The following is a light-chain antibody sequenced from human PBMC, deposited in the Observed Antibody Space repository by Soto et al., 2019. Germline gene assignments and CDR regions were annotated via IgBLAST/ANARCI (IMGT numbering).Light chain of an antibody. J-gene: IGLJ2*01. CDR2: DVT. CDR3: CSYAGSYTLI. Sequence: QSALTQPRSVSGSPGQSVTISCTGTSSDVGGYNYVSWYQHHPGKAPKLIIYDVTKRPSGVPDRFSGSKSGNTASLTISGLHAEDEADYYCCSYAGSYTLIFGGGTKLTVL. V-gene: IGLV2-11*01. CDR1: SSDVGGYNY.